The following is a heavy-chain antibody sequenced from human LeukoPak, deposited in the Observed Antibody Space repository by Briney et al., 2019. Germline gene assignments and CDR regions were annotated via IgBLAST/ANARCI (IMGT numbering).Heavy chain of an antibody. V-gene: IGHV4-59*01. CDR3: ARGLASGYQGYYFDY. D-gene: IGHD3-22*01. CDR1: GASISSYY. CDR2: IYYSGST. Sequence: SETLSLTCTVSGASISSYYWSWIRQPPGKGLEWIGYIYYSGSTNYNPSLKSRVTISVDTSKNQFSLKLSSVTAADTAVYYCARGLASGYQGYYFDYWGQGTLVTVSS. J-gene: IGHJ4*02.